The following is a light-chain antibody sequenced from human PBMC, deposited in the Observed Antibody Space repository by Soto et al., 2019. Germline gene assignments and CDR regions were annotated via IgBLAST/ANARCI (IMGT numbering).Light chain of an antibody. Sequence: EIVLTQSPGTLSFSPGERATLSCRASQSVSSNYLAWYQQKPGQAPRLLIYGASSRATGIPDRFSGSGSGTDFTLTISRLEPEDFAVYHCQQYGSSRPYTFGQGTKLEIK. CDR2: GAS. CDR3: QQYGSSRPYT. V-gene: IGKV3-20*01. CDR1: QSVSSNY. J-gene: IGKJ2*01.